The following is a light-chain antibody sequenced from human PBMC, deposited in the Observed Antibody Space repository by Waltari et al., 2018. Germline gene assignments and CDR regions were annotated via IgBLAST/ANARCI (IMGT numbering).Light chain of an antibody. J-gene: IGLJ2*01. CDR1: SSDVGGYGS. V-gene: IGLV2-8*01. CDR2: DVT. CDR3: SSQSGSNVVV. Sequence: QSALTQPPSASGSPGQSITISCTGTSSDVGGYGSVSWYQHHPGQAPKVIIYDVTNRPSGVSDRFSGSKSGNTASLTISGLQAEDEAAYYCSSQSGSNVVVFGGGTKLTVL.